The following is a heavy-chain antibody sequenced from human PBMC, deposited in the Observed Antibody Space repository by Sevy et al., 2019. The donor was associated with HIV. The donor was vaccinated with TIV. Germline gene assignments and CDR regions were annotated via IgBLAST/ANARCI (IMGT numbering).Heavy chain of an antibody. Sequence: GGSLRLSCAASGFTFDDFAMHWVRQAPGKGLEWVSGISWNSGTIGYMDSVKGRFTISRDNAKKSLYLQMNSLRVEDTALYCCVKDKGLTRHAFDIWGQGTMVTVSS. V-gene: IGHV3-9*01. D-gene: IGHD3-9*01. CDR1: GFTFDDFA. J-gene: IGHJ3*02. CDR3: VKDKGLTRHAFDI. CDR2: ISWNSGTI.